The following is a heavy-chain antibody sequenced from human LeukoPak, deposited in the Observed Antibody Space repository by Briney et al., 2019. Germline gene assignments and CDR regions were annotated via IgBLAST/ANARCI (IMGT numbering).Heavy chain of an antibody. D-gene: IGHD3-22*01. CDR1: GYTFTSYG. CDR2: ISAYNGNT. Sequence: GASVKVSCKASGYTFTSYGISWVRQAPGQGLEWMGWISAYNGNTNYAQKLQGRVTMTTDTSTSTAYMELRSLRSDDTAVYYCARWIGYHDSSGYDAFDIWGQGTMVTVSS. J-gene: IGHJ3*02. V-gene: IGHV1-18*01. CDR3: ARWIGYHDSSGYDAFDI.